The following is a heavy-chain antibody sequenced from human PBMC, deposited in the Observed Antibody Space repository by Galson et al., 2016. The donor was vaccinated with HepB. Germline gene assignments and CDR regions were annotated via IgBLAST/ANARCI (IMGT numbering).Heavy chain of an antibody. J-gene: IGHJ4*02. D-gene: IGHD6-19*01. Sequence: ETLSLTCAVSGGSISSGYWTWIRQSAGKGLEWIGRIYPSGSTNYNPSLNSRVTMSIDMSKNQFTLRLRSVTAADTAVYYCSRAEKDSSGWYGFIDYWGQGTLVSVSS. V-gene: IGHV4-4*07. CDR1: GGSISSGY. CDR3: SRAEKDSSGWYGFIDY. CDR2: IYPSGST.